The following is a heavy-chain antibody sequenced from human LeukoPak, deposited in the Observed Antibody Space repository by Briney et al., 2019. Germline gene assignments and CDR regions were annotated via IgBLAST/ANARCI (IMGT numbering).Heavy chain of an antibody. J-gene: IGHJ5*02. Sequence: SETLSLTCSVSGGSISSYYWTWIRQPPGKGLEWIGRIYTSGSTNYNPSLKSRVTMSVDTSKDQFSLNLSSVTAADTAVYYCARAYDYGGSNWFDPWGQGTLVTVSS. D-gene: IGHD4-23*01. CDR1: GGSISSYY. CDR2: IYTSGST. CDR3: ARAYDYGGSNWFDP. V-gene: IGHV4-4*07.